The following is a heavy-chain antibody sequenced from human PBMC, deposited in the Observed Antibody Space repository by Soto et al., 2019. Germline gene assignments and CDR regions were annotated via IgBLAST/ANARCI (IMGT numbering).Heavy chain of an antibody. J-gene: IGHJ6*03. CDR3: ARDVPVAGTNYYYMDV. V-gene: IGHV1-2*04. CDR1: GYTFTGYY. Sequence: ASVKVSCKASGYTFTGYYMHWVRQAPGQGLEWMGWINPNSGGTNYAQKFQGWVTMTRDTSISTAYMELSRLRSDDTAVYYCARDVPVAGTNYYYMDVWGKGTTVTVSS. D-gene: IGHD6-19*01. CDR2: INPNSGGT.